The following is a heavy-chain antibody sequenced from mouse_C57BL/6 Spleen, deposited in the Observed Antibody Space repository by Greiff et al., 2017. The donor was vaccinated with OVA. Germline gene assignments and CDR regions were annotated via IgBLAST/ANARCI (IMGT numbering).Heavy chain of an antibody. J-gene: IGHJ3*01. Sequence: QVQLQQSGPELVKPGASVKISCKASGYAFSSSWMNWVKQRPGKGLEWIGRIYPGDGDTKYNGKFKGKATLTADKSSSTAYMQLSSLTSEYSAVYFCARITTVVAGGFAYWGQGTLVTVSA. D-gene: IGHD1-1*01. CDR3: ARITTVVAGGFAY. CDR1: GYAFSSSW. V-gene: IGHV1-82*01. CDR2: IYPGDGDT.